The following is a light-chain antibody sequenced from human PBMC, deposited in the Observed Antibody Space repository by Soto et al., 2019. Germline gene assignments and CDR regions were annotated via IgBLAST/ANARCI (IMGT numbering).Light chain of an antibody. V-gene: IGKV1-8*01. CDR1: QGISSY. CDR2: AAS. Sequence: AIRMTQSPSSLSASTGDRVTITRRASQGISSYLAWYQQKPGKAPKLLIYAASTLQSGVPSRFSGSGSGTEFTLTISCLQSEDFATYYCQQYYSYPLTFGGGTKVEIK. J-gene: IGKJ4*01. CDR3: QQYYSYPLT.